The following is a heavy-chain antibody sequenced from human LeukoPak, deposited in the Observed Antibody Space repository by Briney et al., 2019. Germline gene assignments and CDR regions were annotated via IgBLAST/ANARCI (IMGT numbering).Heavy chain of an antibody. Sequence: PGGPLRLSCAASGFTFDDYAMRGVRHAPGKGLEWVSLISGDGGSTYYADSVKGRFTISRDNSKNSLYLHMNSLRTEDTALYYCVKGGVVVVAASDYWGQGTLVTVSS. J-gene: IGHJ4*02. CDR1: GFTFDDYA. CDR2: ISGDGGST. V-gene: IGHV3-43*02. CDR3: VKGGVVVVAASDY. D-gene: IGHD2-15*01.